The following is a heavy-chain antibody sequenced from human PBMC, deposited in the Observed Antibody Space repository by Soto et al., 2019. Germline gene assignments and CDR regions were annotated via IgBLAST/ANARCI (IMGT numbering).Heavy chain of an antibody. CDR3: AKDNDRGVINYFDY. CDR2: ISGSGGST. J-gene: IGHJ4*02. CDR1: GFTFSNSA. Sequence: PGGSLRLSCAASGFTFSNSAMSWVRQAPGKGLEWVSAISGSGGSTYYADSVKGRFTISRDNSKNTLYLQMNSLRAEDTAVYYCAKDNDRGVINYFDYWGQGTLVTVSS. D-gene: IGHD3-10*02. V-gene: IGHV3-23*01.